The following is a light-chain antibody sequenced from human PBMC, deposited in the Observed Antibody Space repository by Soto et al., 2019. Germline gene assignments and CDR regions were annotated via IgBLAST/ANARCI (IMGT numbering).Light chain of an antibody. CDR3: QQYYQWPSYN. CDR2: DAS. Sequence: DIQMTQSPSSLSASVGNRVTITCQASQDIATYLNWYQQKPGKAPNLLIYDASNLETGVPSRFSGGGSGTEFTLTINTLQPEDFAVYYCQQYYQWPSYNFGQGTK. J-gene: IGKJ2*01. V-gene: IGKV1-33*01. CDR1: QDIATY.